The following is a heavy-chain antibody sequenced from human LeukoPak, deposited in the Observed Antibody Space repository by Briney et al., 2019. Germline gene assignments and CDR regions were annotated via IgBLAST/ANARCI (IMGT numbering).Heavy chain of an antibody. CDR1: GYTFTTYY. J-gene: IGHJ4*02. D-gene: IGHD1-14*01. CDR3: ARDIARPLVNPSLTLMKIDY. V-gene: IGHV1-18*04. CDR2: ISAYNGNT. Sequence: GASVKVSCKASGYTFTTYYMHWVRQAPGQGLEWMGWISAYNGNTNYAQKLQGRVTMTTDTSTSTAYMELRSLRSDDTAVYYCARDIARPLVNPSLTLMKIDYWGQGTLVTVSS.